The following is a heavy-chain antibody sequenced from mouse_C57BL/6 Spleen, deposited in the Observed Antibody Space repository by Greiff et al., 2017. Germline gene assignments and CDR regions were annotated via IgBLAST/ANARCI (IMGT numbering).Heavy chain of an antibody. V-gene: IGHV1-4*01. Sequence: VQLQQSGAELARPGASVKMSCKASGYTFTSYTMHWVKQRPGQGLEWIGYINPSSGYTKYNQKFKDKATLTADKSSSTAYMQLRSLTSEDSAVYYSARHSGAYDEYYFDYWGQGTTLTVSS. CDR1: GYTFTSYT. CDR3: ARHSGAYDEYYFDY. J-gene: IGHJ2*01. CDR2: INPSSGYT. D-gene: IGHD1-3*01.